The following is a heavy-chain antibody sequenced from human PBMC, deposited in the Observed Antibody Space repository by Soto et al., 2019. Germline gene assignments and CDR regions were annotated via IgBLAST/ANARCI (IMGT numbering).Heavy chain of an antibody. D-gene: IGHD3-22*01. J-gene: IGHJ4*02. V-gene: IGHV1-18*01. Sequence: QVQLVQSGAEVKKPGASVKVSCKASGYTFTSYGISWVRQAPGQGLEWMGWISAYNGNTNYAQKLQGRVTMTTDTSKSTAYMELRSLRSDDTAVYYCARDLGSVHRLLLTSSNDYWGQGTLVTVSS. CDR2: ISAYNGNT. CDR1: GYTFTSYG. CDR3: ARDLGSVHRLLLTSSNDY.